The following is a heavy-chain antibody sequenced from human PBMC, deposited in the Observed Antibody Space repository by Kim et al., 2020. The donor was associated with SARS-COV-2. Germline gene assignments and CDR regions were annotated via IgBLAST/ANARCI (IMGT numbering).Heavy chain of an antibody. CDR3: ARERGGYDSSGYYLVFDY. J-gene: IGHJ4*02. Sequence: SETLSLTCTVSGGSISSGGYYWSWIRQHPGKGLEWIGYIYYSGSTYYNPSLKSRVTISVDTSKNQFSLKLSSVTAADTAVYYCARERGGYDSSGYYLVFDYWGQGTLVTVSS. D-gene: IGHD3-22*01. CDR1: GGSISSGGYY. V-gene: IGHV4-31*03. CDR2: IYYSGST.